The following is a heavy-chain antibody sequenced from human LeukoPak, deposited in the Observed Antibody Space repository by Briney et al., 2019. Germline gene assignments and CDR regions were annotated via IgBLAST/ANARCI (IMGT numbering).Heavy chain of an antibody. J-gene: IGHJ4*02. D-gene: IGHD2-15*01. CDR1: GFTFSSYA. CDR3: AREYCSGGSCYHSQGGFDY. CDR2: ISYDGSNK. Sequence: GGSLRLSCAASGFTFSSYAMHWVRQAPGKGLEWVAVISYDGSNKYYADSVKGRFTISRDNSKNTLYLQMNSLRAEDTAVYYCAREYCSGGSCYHSQGGFDYWGQGTLVTVSS. V-gene: IGHV3-30-3*01.